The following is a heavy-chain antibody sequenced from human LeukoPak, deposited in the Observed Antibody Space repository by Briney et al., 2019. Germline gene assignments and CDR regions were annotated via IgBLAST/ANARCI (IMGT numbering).Heavy chain of an antibody. J-gene: IGHJ3*02. CDR3: ARGRDAFDI. CDR1: GYTFTSYG. Sequence: GASVKVSCKASGYTFTSYGISWVRQAPGQGLEWMGWISAYNGNTNYAQKLQGRVTMTRDMSTSTVYMELSSLRSEDTAVYYCARGRDAFDIWGQGTMVTVSS. CDR2: ISAYNGNT. V-gene: IGHV1-18*01.